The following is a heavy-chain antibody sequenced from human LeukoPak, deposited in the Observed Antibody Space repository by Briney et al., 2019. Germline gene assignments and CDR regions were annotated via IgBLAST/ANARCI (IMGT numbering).Heavy chain of an antibody. Sequence: GGSLRLSCAASGFTFDDYAMHWVRQAPGKGLEWVSLISWDGGSTYYADSVKGRFTISRDNSKNSLYLQMNSLRTEDTALYYCAKDIRGSGNYYYYGMDVWGQGTTVTVSS. CDR3: AKDIRGSGNYYYYGMDV. D-gene: IGHD3-10*01. V-gene: IGHV3-43*02. CDR1: GFTFDDYA. J-gene: IGHJ6*02. CDR2: ISWDGGST.